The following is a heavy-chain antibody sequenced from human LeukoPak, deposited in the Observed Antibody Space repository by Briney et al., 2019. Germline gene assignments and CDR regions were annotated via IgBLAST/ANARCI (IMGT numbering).Heavy chain of an antibody. CDR1: GFTFDVYA. CDR2: ISWNSGSI. V-gene: IGHV3-9*01. J-gene: IGHJ4*02. CDR3: AKDNDDSSGYLDYFDY. Sequence: GGSLRLSCAASGFTFDVYAMHWVRQAPGKGLEWVSGISWNSGSISYADSVKGRFTISRDNAKNSLYLQINSLRAEDTALYYCAKDNDDSSGYLDYFDYWGQGTLVTVSS. D-gene: IGHD3-22*01.